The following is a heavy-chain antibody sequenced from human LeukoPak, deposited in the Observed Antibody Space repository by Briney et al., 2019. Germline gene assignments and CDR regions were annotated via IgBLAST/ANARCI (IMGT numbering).Heavy chain of an antibody. Sequence: PGGSLRLSCAASGFTFSNAWMSWVRQAPGKGLEWVSAISGSGGSTYYADSVKGRFTISRDNSKNTLYLQMNSLRSEDTAVYYCARDNSVRDEAWWFNPWGQGTLVTVSS. CDR3: ARDNSVRDEAWWFNP. V-gene: IGHV3-23*01. J-gene: IGHJ5*02. CDR2: ISGSGGST. D-gene: IGHD5-24*01. CDR1: GFTFSNAW.